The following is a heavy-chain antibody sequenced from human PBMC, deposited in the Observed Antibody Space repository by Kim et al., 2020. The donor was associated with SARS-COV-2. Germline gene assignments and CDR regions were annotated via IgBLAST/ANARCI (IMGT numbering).Heavy chain of an antibody. Sequence: SETLSLTCTVSGGSINNDHWSWIRQPPGKGLEWIGYFSYSGTSNYNPSLRSRVTISKDTSKNQFYLKLRALTAADTAVYYCSSYFRGEGGRGFWGEG. V-gene: IGHV4-59*01. CDR2: FSYSGTS. CDR3: SSYFRGEGGRGF. CDR1: GGSINNDH. J-gene: IGHJ4*02. D-gene: IGHD1-26*01.